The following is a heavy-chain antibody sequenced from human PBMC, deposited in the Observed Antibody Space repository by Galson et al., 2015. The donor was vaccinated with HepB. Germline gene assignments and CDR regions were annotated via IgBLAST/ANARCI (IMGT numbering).Heavy chain of an antibody. CDR1: GASISSYY. J-gene: IGHJ6*02. D-gene: IGHD3-10*01. CDR3: ARDGSHFFYYGMDV. V-gene: IGHV4-4*07. Sequence: LSLTCTVSGASISSYYWNWIRQPAGKGLEWIGRIYSSGSTNYNPSLKSRVTMSVDTSKNQFSLKLSSVTAADTAVYYCARDGSHFFYYGMDVWGQGTTVTVSS. CDR2: IYSSGST.